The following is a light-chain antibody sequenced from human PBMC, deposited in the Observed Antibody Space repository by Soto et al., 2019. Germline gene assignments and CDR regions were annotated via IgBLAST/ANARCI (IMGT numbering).Light chain of an antibody. J-gene: IGLJ1*01. CDR3: QVWHVSSDHYV. Sequence: SYELTQPPSVSVAPGQTAKISCGGDILGSYGVHWYQQKPGQAPVPLVYDDNDRPSGIPERFSGSKSGNTATLTISRVEAGDEADYYCQVWHVSSDHYVFGTGTKVTVL. V-gene: IGLV3-21*02. CDR1: ILGSYG. CDR2: DDN.